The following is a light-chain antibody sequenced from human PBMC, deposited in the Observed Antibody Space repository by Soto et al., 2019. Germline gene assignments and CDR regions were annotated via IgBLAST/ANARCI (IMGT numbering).Light chain of an antibody. J-gene: IGKJ4*01. CDR3: QQYRDWPLT. V-gene: IGKV3-15*01. CDR2: DAS. CDR1: HSAASA. Sequence: EIVLTQSPATLSVSPGERVTLSCRASHSAASAVAWYQQKPGQAPRLLIYDASTRATGIPARFSGSGSATEFTLTISSLQSEDFAVYSCQQYRDWPLTFGGGTKVDLK.